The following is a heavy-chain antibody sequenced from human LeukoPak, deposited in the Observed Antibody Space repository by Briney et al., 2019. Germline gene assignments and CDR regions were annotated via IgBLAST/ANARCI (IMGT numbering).Heavy chain of an antibody. D-gene: IGHD6-19*01. J-gene: IGHJ6*03. Sequence: GGSLRLSCAASGFTFSSYSMNWVRQAPGKGLEWVANIKQDGSEKYYVDSVKGRFTISRDNAKNSLYLQMNSLRAEDTAVYYCARAPQRKQWLVYYYYYYMDVWGKGTTVTVSS. CDR1: GFTFSSYS. CDR3: ARAPQRKQWLVYYYYYYMDV. CDR2: IKQDGSEK. V-gene: IGHV3-7*01.